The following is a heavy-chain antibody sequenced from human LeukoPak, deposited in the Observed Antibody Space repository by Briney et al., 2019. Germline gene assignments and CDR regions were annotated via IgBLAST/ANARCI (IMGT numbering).Heavy chain of an antibody. CDR1: GFTFDDYG. Sequence: SGGSLRLSCAASGFTFDDYGMSWVRQAPGKGLEWVSGINWNGGSTGYADSVKGRFTISRDIAKNSLYLQMNSLRAEDTALYYCARTSGSYYPVCFDYWGQGTLVTVSS. CDR3: ARTSGSYYPVCFDY. J-gene: IGHJ4*02. CDR2: INWNGGST. D-gene: IGHD1-26*01. V-gene: IGHV3-20*04.